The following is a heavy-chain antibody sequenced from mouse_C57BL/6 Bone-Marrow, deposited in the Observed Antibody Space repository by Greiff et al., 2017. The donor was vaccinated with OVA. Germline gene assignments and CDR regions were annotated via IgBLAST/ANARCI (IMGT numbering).Heavy chain of an antibody. CDR3: TRGGYYWYFDV. CDR2: IDPETGGT. Sequence: QVQLQQSGAELVRPGASVTLSCKASGYTFTDYEMHWVKQTPVHGLEWIGAIDPETGGTAYNQKFKGKAILTADNSSSTAYMELRSLTSEDSAVYYCTRGGYYWYFDVWGTGTTVTVSS. V-gene: IGHV1-15*01. D-gene: IGHD2-2*01. CDR1: GYTFTDYE. J-gene: IGHJ1*03.